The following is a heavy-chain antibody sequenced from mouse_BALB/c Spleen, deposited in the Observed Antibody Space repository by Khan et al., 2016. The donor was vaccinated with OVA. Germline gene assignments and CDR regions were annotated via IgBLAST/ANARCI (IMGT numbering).Heavy chain of an antibody. CDR3: VRVYEFFPY. V-gene: IGHV1-18*01. D-gene: IGHD2-14*01. CDR2: VNPTNGDT. Sequence: EVQLQESGPDLVKPGASVKISCKASGYSFTAYYMHWVKESHGKTLECIGRVNPTNGDTTYNQKFRGQALLPVDKSSSTAYMELRSLTSEDSAVDYCVRVYEFFPYWGQGNLVTFSA. CDR1: GYSFTAYY. J-gene: IGHJ3*01.